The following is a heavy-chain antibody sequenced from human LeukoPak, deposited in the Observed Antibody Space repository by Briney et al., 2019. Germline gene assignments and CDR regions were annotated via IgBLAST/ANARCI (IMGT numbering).Heavy chain of an antibody. J-gene: IGHJ4*02. CDR1: GGSMNSDY. CDR2: FKYDGNT. Sequence: SETLSLTCSVSGGSMNSDYYCWIRQSPGMGLEWIGYFKYDGNTDYNPSLKSRATISKDTSKNQFSLKVNFVTAADTAVYYCATVVDESDIDNWGQGTLVTVSS. V-gene: IGHV4-59*01. CDR3: ATVVDESDIDN. D-gene: IGHD2-21*02.